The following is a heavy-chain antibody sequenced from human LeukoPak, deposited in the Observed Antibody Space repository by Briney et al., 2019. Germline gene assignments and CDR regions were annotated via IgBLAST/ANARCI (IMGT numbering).Heavy chain of an antibody. D-gene: IGHD6-13*01. J-gene: IGHJ5*02. CDR2: IYYSGST. CDR3: ARVRWAAAGPWFDP. Sequence: SETLSLTCTVSGGSISSSSYYWGWIRQPPGKGLEWIGSIYYSGSTYYNPSLKSRVTISVDTSKNQFSLKLSSVTAADTAVYYCARVRWAAAGPWFDPWGQGTLVTVSP. V-gene: IGHV4-39*07. CDR1: GGSISSSSYY.